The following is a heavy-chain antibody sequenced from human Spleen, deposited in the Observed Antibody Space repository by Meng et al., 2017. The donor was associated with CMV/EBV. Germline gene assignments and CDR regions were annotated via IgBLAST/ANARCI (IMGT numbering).Heavy chain of an antibody. Sequence: VYGGSFSGYNWSWIRQPPGKGLEWIGEINHSGSTNYNPSLKSRVTISVDTSKNQFSLKLSSVTAADTAVYYCARGKRIYERAPPLYYWGQGTLVTVSS. D-gene: IGHD1-14*01. J-gene: IGHJ4*02. CDR2: INHSGST. CDR1: GGSFSGYN. V-gene: IGHV4-34*01. CDR3: ARGKRIYERAPPLYY.